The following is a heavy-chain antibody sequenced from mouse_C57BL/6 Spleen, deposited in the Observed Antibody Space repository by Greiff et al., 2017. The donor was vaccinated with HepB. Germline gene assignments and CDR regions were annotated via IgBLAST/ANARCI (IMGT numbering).Heavy chain of an antibody. V-gene: IGHV1-64*01. CDR3: ATIYYYGSSYD. J-gene: IGHJ2*01. D-gene: IGHD1-1*01. Sequence: QVQLQQPGAELVKPGASVKLSCKASGYTFTSYWMHWVKQRPGQGLEWIGMIHPNSGSTNYNEKFKSKATLTVDKSSSTAYMQLSSLTSEDSAVYYCATIYYYGSSYDWGQGTTLTVSS. CDR2: IHPNSGST. CDR1: GYTFTSYW.